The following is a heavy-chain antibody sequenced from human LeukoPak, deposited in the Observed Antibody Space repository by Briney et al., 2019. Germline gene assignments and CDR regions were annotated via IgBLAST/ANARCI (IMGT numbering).Heavy chain of an antibody. V-gene: IGHV3-11*06. D-gene: IGHD5-12*01. CDR3: ARAHSGYADY. J-gene: IGHJ4*02. CDR1: GFTFSDYY. Sequence: PGGSLRLSCAASGFTFSDYYMSWIRQAPGKGLEWVSYISSSSSYTNYADSVKGRFTISRDNAKNSLYLQMNSLRVEDTAVYYCARAHSGYADYWCQGTLVTVSS. CDR2: ISSSSSYT.